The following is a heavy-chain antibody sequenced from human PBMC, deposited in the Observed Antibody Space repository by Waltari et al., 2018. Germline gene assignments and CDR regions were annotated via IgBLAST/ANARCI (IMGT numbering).Heavy chain of an antibody. Sequence: VQLVQSGAEVKTPGSSVKVSCKPSGGTFSSSTINWVRQAPGQGLEWMGRIVPITGRTTYPQMFQGRVTMTTDTATSTAYMELRSLRSDDTAVYYCARGSYSSGWYGSYYYMDVWGKGTTVTVSS. D-gene: IGHD6-19*01. V-gene: IGHV1-69*02. CDR2: IVPITGRT. CDR3: ARGSYSSGWYGSYYYMDV. CDR1: GGTFSSST. J-gene: IGHJ6*03.